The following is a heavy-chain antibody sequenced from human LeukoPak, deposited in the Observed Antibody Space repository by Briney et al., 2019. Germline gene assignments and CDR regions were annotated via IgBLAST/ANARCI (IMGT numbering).Heavy chain of an antibody. J-gene: IGHJ4*02. D-gene: IGHD2-2*01. CDR3: ARTQPAALGGVDY. Sequence: SQTLSLTCAISGDSVSSNSAAWNWIRQSPSRGLEWLGRTHYRSKWYNDYAVSVKSRITINPDTSKNQFSLQLSSVTPEDTAVYYCARTQPAALGGVDYWGQVTLVTVSS. V-gene: IGHV6-1*01. CDR2: THYRSKWYN. CDR1: GDSVSSNSAA.